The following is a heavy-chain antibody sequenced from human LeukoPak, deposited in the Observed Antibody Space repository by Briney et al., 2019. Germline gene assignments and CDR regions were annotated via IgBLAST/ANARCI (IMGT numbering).Heavy chain of an antibody. V-gene: IGHV1-18*01. Sequence: GASVKVSCKASGYTFTSYGISWVRQAPGQGLEWMGWISAYNGNTNYAQKLQGRVTMTTDTSTSTAYMELRSLRSDDTAVYYCARDIAAAGKEGTIDYWGQGTLVTVSS. CDR3: ARDIAAAGKEGTIDY. D-gene: IGHD6-13*01. CDR2: ISAYNGNT. CDR1: GYTFTSYG. J-gene: IGHJ4*02.